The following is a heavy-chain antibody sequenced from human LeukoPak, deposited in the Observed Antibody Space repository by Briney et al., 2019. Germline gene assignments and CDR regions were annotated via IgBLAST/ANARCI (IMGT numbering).Heavy chain of an antibody. V-gene: IGHV3-21*01. D-gene: IGHD3-10*01. CDR3: ARDEMYGSGSYAYFDY. Sequence: GGSLRLSCAASGFTFTSYGMNWVRQAPGKGLEWVSSISNTGGYIYYADLVKGRFTISRDNAKNSLYLQLNSLRAEDTAVYFCARDEMYGSGSYAYFDYWGQGTLVTVSS. CDR1: GFTFTSYG. J-gene: IGHJ4*02. CDR2: ISNTGGYI.